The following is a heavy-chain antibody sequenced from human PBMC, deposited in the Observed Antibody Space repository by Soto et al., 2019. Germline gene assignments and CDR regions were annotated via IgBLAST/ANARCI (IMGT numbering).Heavy chain of an antibody. CDR1: GFTFSSYA. CDR3: GLWPPYYVDY. V-gene: IGHV3-23*01. CDR2: ISGSGGST. Sequence: EEQLLESGGGLVQPGGSLRLSCAASGFTFSSYAMSWVRQAPXKGLEWVSAISGSGGSTYYADYVKGRFTISRDTSKXXXXXXXXXXXXXXTAXXYSGLWPPYYVDYWGQGTLVTVSS. D-gene: IGHD3-10*01. J-gene: IGHJ4*02.